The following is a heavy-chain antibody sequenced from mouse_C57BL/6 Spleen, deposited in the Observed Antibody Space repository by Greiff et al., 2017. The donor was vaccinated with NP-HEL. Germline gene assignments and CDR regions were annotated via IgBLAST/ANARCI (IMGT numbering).Heavy chain of an antibody. CDR1: GYTFTSYW. J-gene: IGHJ2*01. CDR2: IDPSDSYT. D-gene: IGHD3-2*02. V-gene: IGHV1-50*01. CDR3: ARYGALDSSGPYFDY. Sequence: QVQLQQPGAELVKPGASVKLSCKASGYTFTSYWMQWVKQRPGQGLEWIGEIDPSDSYTNYTHKFKGKATLTVDTSSSTADMQLSSLTSEDSAVYYCARYGALDSSGPYFDYWGQGTTLTVSA.